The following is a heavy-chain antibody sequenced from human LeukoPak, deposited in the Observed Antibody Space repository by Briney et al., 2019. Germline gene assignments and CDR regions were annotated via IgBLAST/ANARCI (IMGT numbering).Heavy chain of an antibody. CDR3: ARRSLEGFDY. J-gene: IGHJ4*02. D-gene: IGHD3-16*02. Sequence: GGSLRLSCAASGFIFTGYGMHWVRQAPGKGLEWVSYSADGSTTKYYADSVKGRFIISRDNAKKSLYLKMNSLRVEDTAVYYCARRSLEGFDYWGQGTLVTVSS. CDR1: GFIFTGYG. V-gene: IGHV3-48*04. CDR2: SADGSTTK.